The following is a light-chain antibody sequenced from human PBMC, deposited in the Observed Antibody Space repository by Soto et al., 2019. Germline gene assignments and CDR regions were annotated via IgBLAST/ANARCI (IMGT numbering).Light chain of an antibody. J-gene: IGKJ1*01. CDR3: QHYNKWPPWT. Sequence: EIVMTQSPATLSVSPGESATLSCRASRSVSTNLAWYQQKPGQPPRLVIYNSLSRAAGVPARFSGSGSGTEFTLTISSLQSEDGAVYYCQHYNKWPPWTFGQGTKVDIK. CDR1: RSVSTN. V-gene: IGKV3-15*01. CDR2: NSL.